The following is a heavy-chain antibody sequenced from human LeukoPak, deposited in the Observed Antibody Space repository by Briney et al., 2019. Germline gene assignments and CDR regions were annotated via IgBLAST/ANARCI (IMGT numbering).Heavy chain of an antibody. V-gene: IGHV3-21*01. J-gene: IGHJ4*02. Sequence: PGGSLRLSCAASGFTFSSCGFNWVRQAPGKGLDWVSSIGPTGTDRYYADSVRGRFTISRDNAKNSMYLRMDSLRDEDTAVYYCATETIGRHYDYWGQGTLLTVSS. D-gene: IGHD1-14*01. CDR2: IGPTGTDR. CDR3: ATETIGRHYDY. CDR1: GFTFSSCG.